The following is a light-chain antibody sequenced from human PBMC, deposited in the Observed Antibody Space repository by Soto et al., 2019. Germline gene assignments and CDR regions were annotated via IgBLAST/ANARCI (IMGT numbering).Light chain of an antibody. CDR2: ESS. CDR3: KQANNFTLT. CDR1: QGITSW. J-gene: IGKJ4*01. V-gene: IGKV1D-12*01. Sequence: DIQMTQSPSSVSASVGDRVTITCRASQGITSWLAGYQQKPGKAPKLLIYESSILQSGVPSRFSGSGSGTDFTLTISSLQPEDFATYYCKQANNFTLTFGGGTKVEI.